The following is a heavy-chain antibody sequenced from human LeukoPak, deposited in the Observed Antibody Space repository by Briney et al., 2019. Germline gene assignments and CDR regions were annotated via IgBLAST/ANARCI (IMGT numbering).Heavy chain of an antibody. V-gene: IGHV3-23*01. Sequence: PGGSLRLSRAASGFTFSTYAMSWVRQAPGKGLEWVSLIGGSDGRTRYADSVKGRFTISRDNSKNTLYLEMNSLRAEDTAVYYCAKDSSSYDWGYMDVWGKGTTVTIS. D-gene: IGHD3-22*01. CDR1: GFTFSTYA. CDR3: AKDSSSYDWGYMDV. CDR2: IGGSDGRT. J-gene: IGHJ6*03.